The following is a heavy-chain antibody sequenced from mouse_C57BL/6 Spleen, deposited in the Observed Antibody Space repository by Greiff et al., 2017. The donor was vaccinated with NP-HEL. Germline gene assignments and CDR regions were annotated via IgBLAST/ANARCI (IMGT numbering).Heavy chain of an antibody. CDR2: IYPGSGST. Sequence: VQLQESGAELVKPGASVKMSCKASGYTFTSYWITWVKQRPGQGLEWIGDIYPGSGSTNYNEKFKSKATLTVDTSSSTAYMQLRSLTSEDSAVYFCASPPYGSSYEALDYWGQGTTLTVSS. CDR1: GYTFTSYW. CDR3: ASPPYGSSYEALDY. D-gene: IGHD1-1*01. V-gene: IGHV1-55*01. J-gene: IGHJ2*01.